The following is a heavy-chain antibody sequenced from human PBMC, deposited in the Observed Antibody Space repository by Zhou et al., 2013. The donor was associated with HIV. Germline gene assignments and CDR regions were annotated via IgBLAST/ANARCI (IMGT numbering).Heavy chain of an antibody. V-gene: IGHV1-2*02. CDR3: ARDQGPGRGKGLDY. CDR2: INPNNGGT. J-gene: IGHJ4*02. CDR1: GYTFTDYY. Sequence: QVQLVQSGAEAKKPGASVKVSCKASGYTFTDYYINWVRQAPGQGLEWMGWINPNNGGTSYAQKFQDRATITRDTSTGVVYLGLIGLRSADTAVYFCARDQGPGRGKGLDYWAGDRLSPSPQ. D-gene: IGHD3-16*01.